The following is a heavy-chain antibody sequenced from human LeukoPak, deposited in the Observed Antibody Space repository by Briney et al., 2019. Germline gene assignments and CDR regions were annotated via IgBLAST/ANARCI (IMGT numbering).Heavy chain of an antibody. CDR2: ISGSGGST. J-gene: IGHJ6*02. D-gene: IGHD6-13*01. V-gene: IGHV3-23*01. CDR3: AKDRIAAVGTPYYYYGMDV. Sequence: GGSLRLSCAASGFTFSSYAMSWVRQAPGKGLEWVSAISGSGGSTYYADSVKGRFTIFRDNSKNTLYLQMNSLRAEDTAVYYCAKDRIAAVGTPYYYYGMDVWGQGTTVTVSS. CDR1: GFTFSSYA.